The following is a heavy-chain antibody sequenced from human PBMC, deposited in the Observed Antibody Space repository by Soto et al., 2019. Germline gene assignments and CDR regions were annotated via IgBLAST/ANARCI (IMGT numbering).Heavy chain of an antibody. D-gene: IGHD1-26*01. CDR3: ARGLGGTFLYYFDY. V-gene: IGHV3-48*03. J-gene: IGHJ4*02. CDR1: GFTFSSYE. CDR2: ISSSGSTI. Sequence: EVQLVESGGGLVQPGGSLRLSCAASGFTFSSYEMNWVRQAPGKGLEWVSYISSSGSTIYHADSVKGRFTISRDNAKNSLYLQMNSLRAEDTAVYYCARGLGGTFLYYFDYWGQGTLVTVSS.